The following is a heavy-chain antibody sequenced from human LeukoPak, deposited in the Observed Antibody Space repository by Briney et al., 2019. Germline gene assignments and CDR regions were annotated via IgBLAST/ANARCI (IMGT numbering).Heavy chain of an antibody. J-gene: IGHJ3*02. CDR2: ISWNSRSR. CDR3: AKDSRYLGLFFGAFDM. CDR1: GFTFEDYA. V-gene: IGHV3-9*01. D-gene: IGHD3-9*01. Sequence: GGSLRLSCATSGFTFEDYAMHWVRQAPGKGLECVSGISWNSRSRVYADSVKGRFTISRDNAKNSLYLQMNSLRAEDTALYYCAKDSRYLGLFFGAFDMWGQGTMVTVSS.